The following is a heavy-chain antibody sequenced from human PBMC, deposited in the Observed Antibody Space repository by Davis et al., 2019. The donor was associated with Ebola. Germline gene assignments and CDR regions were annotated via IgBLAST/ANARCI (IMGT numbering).Heavy chain of an antibody. Sequence: GGSLRLSCAASGFTFSSYGVHWVRQAPGKGLEWVAVISYDGSNKYYADSVKGRFTISRDNSKNTLYLQMNSLRAEDTAVYYCAKDGLAYCGGDCYPPDYWGQGTLVTVSS. CDR3: AKDGLAYCGGDCYPPDY. V-gene: IGHV3-30*18. CDR1: GFTFSSYG. J-gene: IGHJ4*02. CDR2: ISYDGSNK. D-gene: IGHD2-21*02.